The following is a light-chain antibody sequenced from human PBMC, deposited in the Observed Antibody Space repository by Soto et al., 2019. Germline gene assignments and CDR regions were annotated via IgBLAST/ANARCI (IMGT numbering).Light chain of an antibody. Sequence: EIVMTQSPATLSVSPGGRATLSCRASQSISDTLAWYQQKPGQAPRLLIYGASSRATGIPYRFSGSGSGTDFTLTISRLEAEDFAMYYCQQCGGSPTFGQGTKVDIK. J-gene: IGKJ1*01. CDR1: QSISDT. V-gene: IGKV3-20*01. CDR3: QQCGGSPT. CDR2: GAS.